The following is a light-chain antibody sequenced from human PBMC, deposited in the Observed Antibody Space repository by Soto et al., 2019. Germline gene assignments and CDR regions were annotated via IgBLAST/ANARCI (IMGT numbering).Light chain of an antibody. Sequence: QSALTQPASVSGSPGQSITISCTGTSTDVGDYNYVSWYQYRPGTAPKLVIFEVTNRPSGVSDRFSGSKSGNTASLTISGLHIEDEGDYYCSSYSLRNPWVFGGGTKLTVL. V-gene: IGLV2-14*01. J-gene: IGLJ3*02. CDR2: EVT. CDR1: STDVGDYNY. CDR3: SSYSLRNPWV.